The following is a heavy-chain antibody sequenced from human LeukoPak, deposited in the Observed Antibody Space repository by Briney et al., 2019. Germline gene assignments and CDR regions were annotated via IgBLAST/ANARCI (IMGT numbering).Heavy chain of an antibody. Sequence: ASVKVSCKVSGYTLTELSMHWVRQAPGKGLEWMGWINPNSGGTNYAQKFQGRVTMTRDTSISTAYMELSRLRSDDTAVYYCARDQYQRYFDLWGRGTLVTVSS. CDR2: INPNSGGT. V-gene: IGHV1-2*02. D-gene: IGHD2-2*01. CDR3: ARDQYQRYFDL. J-gene: IGHJ2*01. CDR1: GYTLTELS.